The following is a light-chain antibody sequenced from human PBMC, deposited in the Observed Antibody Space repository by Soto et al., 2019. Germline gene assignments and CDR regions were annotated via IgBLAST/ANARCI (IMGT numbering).Light chain of an antibody. V-gene: IGLV2-14*01. CDR3: SSYTNINTRACV. CDR1: SGDIGSYNR. Sequence: ALTQPASVSGSPGQSITISCTGTSGDIGSYNRVSWYQQHPGKAPKLIIYEVTDRPSGVSNRFSGSKSGNTASLTISGLQAEDEAEYYCSSYTNINTRACVFGTGTKLTVL. J-gene: IGLJ1*01. CDR2: EVT.